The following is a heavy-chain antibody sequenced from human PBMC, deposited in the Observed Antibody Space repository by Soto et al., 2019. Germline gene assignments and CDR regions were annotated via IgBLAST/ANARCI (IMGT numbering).Heavy chain of an antibody. D-gene: IGHD4-17*01. CDR2: ISGSGGST. V-gene: IGHV3-23*01. CDR3: AKRTVGWYFDL. J-gene: IGHJ2*01. CDR1: GLIFSSCA. Sequence: DAQVLVCGGVFIERGGSLRLSCAASGLIFSSCAKNWVRRSRGRGREWVSVISGSGGSTYYADAVKGRFTISRDNSKNTLYLQMNSLRAEDTAVYYCAKRTVGWYFDLWGRGTLVTVSS.